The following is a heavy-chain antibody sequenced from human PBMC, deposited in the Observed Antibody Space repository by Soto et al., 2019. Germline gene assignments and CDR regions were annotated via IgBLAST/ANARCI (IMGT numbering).Heavy chain of an antibody. Sequence: ASVKVSCKASGYTFTGYYMHWVRQAPGQGLEWMGWINPNSGGTNYAQKFQGWITMTRDTSISTAYMELSRLRSDDTAVYYCARASVGSSWYDFDYWGQGTLVTVSS. D-gene: IGHD6-13*01. J-gene: IGHJ4*02. CDR3: ARASVGSSWYDFDY. CDR2: INPNSGGT. CDR1: GYTFTGYY. V-gene: IGHV1-2*04.